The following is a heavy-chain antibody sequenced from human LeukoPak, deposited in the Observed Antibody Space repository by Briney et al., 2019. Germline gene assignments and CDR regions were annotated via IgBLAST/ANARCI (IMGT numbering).Heavy chain of an antibody. Sequence: GGSLRLSCEASGFTFSSYGMHWVRQAPGKGLEWVAVISYDGSNKYYADSVKGRFTISRDNSKNTLYLQMNSLRAEDTAVYYCAKDQSPYDFWSGYHHWGQGTLVTVSS. D-gene: IGHD3-3*01. CDR1: GFTFSSYG. CDR2: ISYDGSNK. J-gene: IGHJ5*02. CDR3: AKDQSPYDFWSGYHH. V-gene: IGHV3-30*18.